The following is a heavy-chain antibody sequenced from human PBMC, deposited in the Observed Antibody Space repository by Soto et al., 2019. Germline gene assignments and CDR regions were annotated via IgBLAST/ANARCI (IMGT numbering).Heavy chain of an antibody. V-gene: IGHV4-34*01. CDR3: ARMAGPWYFDL. Sequence: SETLSLTCAVHGGSFSGFYWTWIRQPPGKGLEWIGEINHSGSSNYNPPLKSRVTMSLDTSRNQFSLSLNSVTAADTAVYYCARMAGPWYFDLWGRGTLVTVPQ. CDR1: GGSFSGFY. CDR2: INHSGSS. J-gene: IGHJ2*01.